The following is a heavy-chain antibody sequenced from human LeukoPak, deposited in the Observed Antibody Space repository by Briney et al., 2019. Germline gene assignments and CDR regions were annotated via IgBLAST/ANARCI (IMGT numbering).Heavy chain of an antibody. CDR3: AREERLLWFGELFGGWYFDL. V-gene: IGHV4-59*01. Sequence: SETLSLTCTVSGGSISSYYWSWIRQPPGKGLEWIGYIYYSGSTNYNPSLKSRVTISVDTSKNQSSLKLSSVTAADTAVYYCAREERLLWFGELFGGWYFDLWGRGTLVTVSS. D-gene: IGHD3-10*01. CDR1: GGSISSYY. CDR2: IYYSGST. J-gene: IGHJ2*01.